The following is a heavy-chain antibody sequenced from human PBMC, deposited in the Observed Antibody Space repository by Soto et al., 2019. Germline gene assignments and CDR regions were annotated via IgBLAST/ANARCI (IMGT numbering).Heavy chain of an antibody. V-gene: IGHV3-23*04. CDR1: GFIFSHYA. CDR2: IRGSADST. D-gene: IGHD3-3*01. CDR3: AKDWTHLDI. J-gene: IGHJ5*02. Sequence: EVQLVESGGNLVQPGGSLRLSCAASGFIFSHYAMNWVRQAPGKGLEWVSLIRGSADSTFYAASVKGRFTISRDDSTSTLFLQMDNLRAEDTAIYYCAKDWTHLDIWGQGTLVTVSS.